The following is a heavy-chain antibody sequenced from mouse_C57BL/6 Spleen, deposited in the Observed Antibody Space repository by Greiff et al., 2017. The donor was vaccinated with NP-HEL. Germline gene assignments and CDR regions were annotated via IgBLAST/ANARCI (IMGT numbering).Heavy chain of an antibody. Sequence: VQLQQSGPELVKPGASVKISCKASGYAFSSSWMNWVKQRPGKGLEWIGRIYPGDGDTNYNGKFKGKATLTADKSSSTAYMQLSSLTSEDSAVYFCARSNYYGSSSLFDYWGQGTTLTVSS. CDR1: GYAFSSSW. CDR3: ARSNYYGSSSLFDY. V-gene: IGHV1-82*01. J-gene: IGHJ2*01. CDR2: IYPGDGDT. D-gene: IGHD1-1*01.